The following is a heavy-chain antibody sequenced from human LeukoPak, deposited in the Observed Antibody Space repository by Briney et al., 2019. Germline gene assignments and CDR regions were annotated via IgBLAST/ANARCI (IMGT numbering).Heavy chain of an antibody. D-gene: IGHD3-16*01. J-gene: IGHJ4*02. CDR3: ARSQSFGRKGGAFDY. V-gene: IGHV1-2*02. CDR2: INPNSGGT. CDR1: GYTFTGYY. Sequence: GASVKVSCKASGYTFTGYYMHWVRQAPGQGLEWMGWINPNSGGTNYAQKFQGRVTMTRDTSISTAYMELSRLRSDDTAVYYCARSQSFGRKGGAFDYWGQGTLVTVSS.